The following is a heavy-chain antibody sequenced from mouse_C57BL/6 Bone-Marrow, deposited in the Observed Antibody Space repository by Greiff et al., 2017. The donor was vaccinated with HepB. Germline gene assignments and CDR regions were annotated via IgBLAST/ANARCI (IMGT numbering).Heavy chain of an antibody. Sequence: EVNLVESGGGLVKPGGSLKLSCAASGFTFSDYGMHWVRQAPEKGLEWVAYISSGSSTIYYADTVKGRFTISRDNAKNTLFLQMTSLRSEDTAMYYCARFYYGYDEGFDYWGQGTTLTVSS. CDR3: ARFYYGYDEGFDY. J-gene: IGHJ2*01. CDR2: ISSGSSTI. CDR1: GFTFSDYG. V-gene: IGHV5-17*01. D-gene: IGHD2-2*01.